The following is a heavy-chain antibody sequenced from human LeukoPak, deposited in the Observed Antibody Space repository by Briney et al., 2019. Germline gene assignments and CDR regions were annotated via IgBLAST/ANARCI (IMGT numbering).Heavy chain of an antibody. D-gene: IGHD3-3*01. J-gene: IGHJ4*02. CDR3: ARDTSGYYGRYEH. V-gene: IGHV4-59*01. CDR1: GASIRNKF. CDR2: ISYTGTT. Sequence: SETLSLTCDVSGASIRNKFWSWLRHPPGRALEWIGYISYTGTTNYNPSLQSRVTISVDTSKNQLSLKLTSMTAADTAVYYCARDTSGYYGRYEHWGQGTLVTVSS.